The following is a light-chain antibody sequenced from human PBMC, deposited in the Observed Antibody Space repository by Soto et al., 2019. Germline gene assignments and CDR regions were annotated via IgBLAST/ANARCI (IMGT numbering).Light chain of an antibody. CDR1: SSNIGAGYD. CDR3: QSYDSSLSGPYV. V-gene: IGLV1-40*01. CDR2: GNS. J-gene: IGLJ1*01. Sequence: QSVLTQPPSVSGAPGQRVTISCTGSSSNIGAGYDVHWYQQLPGTAPKLLIYGNSNRPSGVXXRFSGSKSGTSASLAITGLQAEDEADYYCQSYDSSLSGPYVFGTGTKVTVL.